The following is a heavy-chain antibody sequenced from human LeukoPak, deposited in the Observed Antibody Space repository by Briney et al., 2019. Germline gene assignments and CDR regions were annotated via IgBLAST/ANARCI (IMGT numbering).Heavy chain of an antibody. CDR1: GFTFSSYW. D-gene: IGHD3-3*01. CDR3: ARGVPYASWSGPHYSDY. J-gene: IGHJ4*02. CDR2: IKQDGSQK. V-gene: IGHV3-7*01. Sequence: PGGSLRLSRAASGFTFSSYWMSWVRQAPGKGLEWVANIKQDGSQKYYVDSVKGRFSISRDNAKNSLYLQMNSLRAEDTAVYYCARGVPYASWSGPHYSDYWGQGTLVTVSS.